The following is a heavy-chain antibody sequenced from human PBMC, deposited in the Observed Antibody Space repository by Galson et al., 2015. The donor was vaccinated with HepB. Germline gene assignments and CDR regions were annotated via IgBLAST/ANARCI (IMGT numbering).Heavy chain of an antibody. CDR3: AKGLGVGATSIY. D-gene: IGHD1-26*01. J-gene: IGHJ4*02. Sequence: SLRLSCAASGFTFSSYGMHWVRQAPGKGLEWVAVISYDGSNKYYADSVKGRFTISRDNSKNTLYLQMNSLRAEDTAVYYCAKGLGVGATSIYWGQGTLVTVSS. CDR1: GFTFSSYG. V-gene: IGHV3-30*18. CDR2: ISYDGSNK.